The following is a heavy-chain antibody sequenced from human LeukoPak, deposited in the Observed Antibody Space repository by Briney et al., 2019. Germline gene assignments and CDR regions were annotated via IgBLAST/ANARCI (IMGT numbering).Heavy chain of an antibody. J-gene: IGHJ4*02. CDR1: AFSFDNLA. Sequence: GGSLRLSCAASAFSFDNLAMSWVRQAPGRGLEWIAAISDSGGDTYYAESIKGRFTISRDNSKNTLYLQMNSLRADDTALYYCAKHPFIAVTVLEHWGQGTLVTVSS. D-gene: IGHD6-19*01. V-gene: IGHV3-23*01. CDR3: AKHPFIAVTVLEH. CDR2: ISDSGGDT.